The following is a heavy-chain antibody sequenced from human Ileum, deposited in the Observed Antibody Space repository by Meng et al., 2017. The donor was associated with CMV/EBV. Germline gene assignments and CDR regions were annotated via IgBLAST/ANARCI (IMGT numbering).Heavy chain of an antibody. CDR3: ARTGDAGYFDL. V-gene: IGHV1-46*01. CDR2: INPNGGST. Sequence: QVPLVQSGAEVKKPGASVKVSCKASGYTFTNYYMHWVRQAPGQGLEWMGLINPNGGSTGYAQKFQGRVTMTRDTSTGTVYMELSSLRSEDTAVYYCARTGDAGYFDLWGRGTPVTVSS. CDR1: GYTFTNYY. D-gene: IGHD7-27*01. J-gene: IGHJ2*01.